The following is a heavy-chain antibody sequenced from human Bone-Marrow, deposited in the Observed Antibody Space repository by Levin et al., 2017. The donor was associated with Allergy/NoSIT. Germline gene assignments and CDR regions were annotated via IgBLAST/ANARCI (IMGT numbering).Heavy chain of an antibody. J-gene: IGHJ4*02. V-gene: IGHV3-7*03. Sequence: GESLKISCETSGFSFSSYWMSWVRQAPGKGLEWVANTKEAGREKHYLDSVTGRFTISRDNAKNSLYLQMNSLRVEDTAIYYCARGGGSLDYWGQGTLVTVSS. D-gene: IGHD1-26*01. CDR1: GFSFSSYW. CDR2: TKEAGREK. CDR3: ARGGGSLDY.